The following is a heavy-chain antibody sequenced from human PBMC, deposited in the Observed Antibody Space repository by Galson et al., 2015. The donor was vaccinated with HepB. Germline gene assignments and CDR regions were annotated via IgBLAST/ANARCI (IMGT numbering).Heavy chain of an antibody. Sequence: SVKVSCKASGYTFTSYYMHWVRQAPGQGLEWMGIINPSDGSTTYAQKFQGRVTMTRDTSTSTVYMELSSLRSEDTAVYYCARGLGGYNYIDYWGQGTLVTVSS. V-gene: IGHV1-46*01. D-gene: IGHD5-24*01. CDR1: GYTFTSYY. CDR2: INPSDGST. CDR3: ARGLGGYNYIDY. J-gene: IGHJ4*02.